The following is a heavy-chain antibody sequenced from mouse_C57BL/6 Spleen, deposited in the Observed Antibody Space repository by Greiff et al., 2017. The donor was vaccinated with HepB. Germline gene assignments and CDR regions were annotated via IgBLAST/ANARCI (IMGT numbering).Heavy chain of an antibody. J-gene: IGHJ2*01. Sequence: EVQLVESGGDLVKPGGSLKLSCAASGFTFSSYGMSWVRQTPDKRLEWVATISSGGSYTYYPDSVKGRFTISRDNAKHTLYLQMSSLKSEDTAMYYCARHDGYSVDYWGQGTTLTVSS. D-gene: IGHD2-3*01. V-gene: IGHV5-6*01. CDR2: ISSGGSYT. CDR3: ARHDGYSVDY. CDR1: GFTFSSYG.